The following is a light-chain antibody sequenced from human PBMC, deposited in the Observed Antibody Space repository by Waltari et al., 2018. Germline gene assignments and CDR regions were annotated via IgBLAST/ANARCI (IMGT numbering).Light chain of an antibody. CDR2: EVT. Sequence: QSGLTQPASVSGSPGQSITISCTGTSSDVGNYNLVSWYQQYPGKAPKRMVYEVTKRTSGVSARFSGSKSGNTASLTISGLQSEDEADYYCCSYAGLGIYVFGTGTKVTVL. CDR1: SSDVGNYNL. V-gene: IGLV2-23*02. CDR3: CSYAGLGIYV. J-gene: IGLJ1*01.